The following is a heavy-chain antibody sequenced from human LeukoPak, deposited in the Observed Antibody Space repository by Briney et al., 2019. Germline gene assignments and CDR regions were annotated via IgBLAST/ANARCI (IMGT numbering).Heavy chain of an antibody. CDR3: AREFFDREGGTTVLDY. Sequence: PGGSLRLSCAASGFTFSNYGMHWVRQAPGKGLEWVSSISSGSSYIFYADSVKGRFTISRDNAKNSLYLQMNSLRAEDTAVYYCAREFFDREGGTTVLDYWGQGTLVTVSS. V-gene: IGHV3-21*01. J-gene: IGHJ4*02. CDR2: ISSGSSYI. CDR1: GFTFSNYG. D-gene: IGHD1-26*01.